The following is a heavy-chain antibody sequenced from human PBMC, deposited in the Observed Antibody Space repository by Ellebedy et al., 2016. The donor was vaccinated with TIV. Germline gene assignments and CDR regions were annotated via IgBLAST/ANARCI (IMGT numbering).Heavy chain of an antibody. CDR2: TNGNGGST. Sequence: GESLKISCAASGFTFSNYGMSWVRQAPGKGLEWLSTTNGNGGSTYYADSVKGRFTISRDNSRNTMFLQMNSLQAEDTAVYYCAKDAYNINWYADYWGQGALVTVSS. CDR1: GFTFSNYG. D-gene: IGHD1-1*01. J-gene: IGHJ4*02. V-gene: IGHV3-23*01. CDR3: AKDAYNINWYADY.